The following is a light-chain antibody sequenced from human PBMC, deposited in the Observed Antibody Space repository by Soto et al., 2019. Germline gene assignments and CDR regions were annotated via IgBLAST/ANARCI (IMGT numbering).Light chain of an antibody. CDR2: GVS. CDR3: QQYGNSAIT. Sequence: VMTQSPATLSLSPGERATLSCRASQSVSSAYSAWYQQKPGQAPRLLIYGVSTRATGIADRFSGSGSGTDFTLTISRLEPEDFAVYYCQQYGNSAITFGQGTRLEIK. CDR1: QSVSSAY. J-gene: IGKJ5*01. V-gene: IGKV3-20*01.